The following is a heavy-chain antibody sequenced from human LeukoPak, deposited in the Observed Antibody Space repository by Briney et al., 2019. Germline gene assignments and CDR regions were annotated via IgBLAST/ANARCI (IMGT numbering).Heavy chain of an antibody. D-gene: IGHD6-13*01. CDR1: GYSFTSYW. CDR2: IYPGDSDT. V-gene: IGHV5-51*01. CDR3: ARRLRGSSSWYGEAASYYYFDY. Sequence: PGESLKISCKGSGYSFTSYWIGWVRQMPGKGLEWMGIIYPGDSDTRYSPSFQGQVTISADKSISTAYLQWSSLKASDTAMYYCARRLRGSSSWYGEAASYYYFDYWGQGTLVTVSS. J-gene: IGHJ4*02.